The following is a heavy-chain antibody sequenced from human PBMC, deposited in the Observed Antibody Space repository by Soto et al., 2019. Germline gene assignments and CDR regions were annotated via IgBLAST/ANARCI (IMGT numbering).Heavy chain of an antibody. CDR3: ARSGGYCGGDCYFYLDY. J-gene: IGHJ4*02. V-gene: IGHV3-23*01. D-gene: IGHD2-21*02. Sequence: EVQLLESGGGLVQPGGSLRLSCAASGFTFSNYAMSWVRQAPGKGLEWVSGISGSGSSTYYADSVKGRFTISRDNSKNTLYLQMNSLRAEDTAVYYCARSGGYCGGDCYFYLDYWGQGTLVTVSS. CDR2: ISGSGSST. CDR1: GFTFSNYA.